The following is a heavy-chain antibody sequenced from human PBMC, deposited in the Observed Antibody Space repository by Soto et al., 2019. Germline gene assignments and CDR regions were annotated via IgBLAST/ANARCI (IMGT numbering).Heavy chain of an antibody. CDR1: GFTFSSYS. D-gene: IGHD3-9*01. V-gene: IGHV3-48*01. CDR3: ARALYYAILTGYYYYYGMDV. Sequence: VGSLRLSCAASGFTFSSYSMNWVRQAPGKGLEWVSYISSSSSTIYYADSVKGRFTISRDNAKNSLYLQMNSLRAEDTAVYYCARALYYAILTGYYYYYGMDVWGQGTTVTSP. J-gene: IGHJ6*02. CDR2: ISSSSSTI.